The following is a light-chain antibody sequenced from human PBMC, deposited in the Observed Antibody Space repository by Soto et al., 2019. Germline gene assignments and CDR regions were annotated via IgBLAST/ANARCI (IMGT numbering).Light chain of an antibody. J-gene: IGLJ1*01. Sequence: QSALTQPASVSWSPGQSITISCTGTSSEVGGYNYVSWYQHHPGKAPKLLIYDVSNRPSGVSNRFSGSKSDNTASLTISGLQPEDEADYYCSSYTTSNTRQIVFGTGTKVTVL. CDR1: SSEVGGYNY. V-gene: IGLV2-14*03. CDR2: DVS. CDR3: SSYTTSNTRQIV.